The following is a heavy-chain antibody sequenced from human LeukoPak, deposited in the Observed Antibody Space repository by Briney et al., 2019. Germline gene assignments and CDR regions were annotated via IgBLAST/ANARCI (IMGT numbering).Heavy chain of an antibody. CDR1: VFTFSSYG. CDR3: ATLPAGVDYDYFYYYGLDV. Sequence: GGSLRLSCAASVFTFSSYGMHWVRQAPGKGLEWVAVISFDGNNKYYADSVKGRFTISRDNSKNTLYLQMISLRAEDTAVYYCATLPAGVDYDYFYYYGLDVWGQGTTVTVSS. CDR2: ISFDGNNK. J-gene: IGHJ6*02. V-gene: IGHV3-30*03. D-gene: IGHD4-17*01.